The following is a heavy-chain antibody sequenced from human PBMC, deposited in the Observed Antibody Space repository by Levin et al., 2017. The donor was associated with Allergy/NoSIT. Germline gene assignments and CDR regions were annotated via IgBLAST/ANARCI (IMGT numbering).Heavy chain of an antibody. CDR3: ARRVGLTMLRGPSLPLRPPRGGFDL. CDR2: VTHRGTT. J-gene: IGHJ3*01. D-gene: IGHD3-10*01. V-gene: IGHV4-34*01. Sequence: SQTLSLTCIVYGGSFSDYYWTWIRQPPGKGLEWIGEVTHRGTTKYNASLKSRLNISVDTSKNQFSLKLTSVTAADTAVYYCARRVGLTMLRGPSLPLRPPRGGFDLWGQGTLVTVSS. CDR1: GGSFSDYY.